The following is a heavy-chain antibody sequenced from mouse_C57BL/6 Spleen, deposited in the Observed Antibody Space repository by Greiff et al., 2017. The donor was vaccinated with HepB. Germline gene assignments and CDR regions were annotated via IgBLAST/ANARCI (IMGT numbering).Heavy chain of an antibody. CDR3: ARGDYGPFFAY. Sequence: QVQLQQPGAELVRPGSSVKLSCKASGYTFTSYWMHWVKQRPIQGLEWIGNIDPSDSETHYNQKFKDKATLTVDKSSSTAYMQLSSLTSEDSAVYYCARGDYGPFFAYWGQGTLVTVSA. J-gene: IGHJ3*01. CDR2: IDPSDSET. D-gene: IGHD2-4*01. CDR1: GYTFTSYW. V-gene: IGHV1-52*01.